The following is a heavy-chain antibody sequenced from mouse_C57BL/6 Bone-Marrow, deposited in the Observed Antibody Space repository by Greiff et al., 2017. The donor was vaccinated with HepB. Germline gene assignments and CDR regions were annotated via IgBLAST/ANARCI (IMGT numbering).Heavy chain of an antibody. CDR3: ARRVYYYGRDAMDY. Sequence: QVQLQQPGAELVRPGSSVKLSCKASGYTFTSYWMHWVKQRPIQGLEWIGNIDPSDSETHYNQKFKDKATLTVEKSSSTAYMQLSSLTSEDSAVYYCARRVYYYGRDAMDYWGQGTSVTVSS. CDR1: GYTFTSYW. D-gene: IGHD1-1*01. V-gene: IGHV1-52*01. J-gene: IGHJ4*01. CDR2: IDPSDSET.